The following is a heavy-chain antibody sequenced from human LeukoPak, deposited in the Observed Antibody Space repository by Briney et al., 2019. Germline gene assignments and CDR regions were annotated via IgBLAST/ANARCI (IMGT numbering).Heavy chain of an antibody. J-gene: IGHJ4*02. CDR3: ARDLNPCSSGWADYFDY. Sequence: GASVKVSCKASGYTFTSYGISWVRQAPGQGLEWMGWISAYNGNTNYAQKLQGRVTMTTDTSTSTAYMELRSLRSDDTAVYYCARDLNPCSSGWADYFDYWGQGTLVTVSS. D-gene: IGHD6-19*01. V-gene: IGHV1-18*01. CDR2: ISAYNGNT. CDR1: GYTFTSYG.